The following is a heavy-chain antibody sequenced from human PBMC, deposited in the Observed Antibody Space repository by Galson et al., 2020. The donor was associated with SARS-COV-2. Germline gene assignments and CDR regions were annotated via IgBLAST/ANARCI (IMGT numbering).Heavy chain of an antibody. D-gene: IGHD1-20*01. CDR2: SSSSSSSI. CDR1: GVTLSNYG. CDR3: AGGITGFWAFEI. J-gene: IGHJ3*02. V-gene: IGHV3-48*04. Sequence: GGSLRLSCAASGVTLSNYGMNWVRQAPGKGLEWVSYSSSSSSSIYYADSVKGRFTISRDNAKNLVYLQMSSLSAEDTAVYYCAGGITGFWAFEIWGQGTKVTVSS.